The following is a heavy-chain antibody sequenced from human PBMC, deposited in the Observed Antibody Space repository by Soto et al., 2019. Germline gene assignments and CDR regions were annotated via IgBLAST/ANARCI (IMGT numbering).Heavy chain of an antibody. CDR1: GGSFNDYY. V-gene: IGHV4-34*01. Sequence: SETLSLTCAVYGGSFNDYYWSWIRQPPGKGLEWIGEINHSGITNYNPSLKSRVTISVDTSKNQFSLNLRSVTAADTAVYYCARDKSTVTIFDYWGPGALVTAPQ. J-gene: IGHJ4*02. CDR3: ARDKSTVTIFDY. D-gene: IGHD4-17*01. CDR2: INHSGIT.